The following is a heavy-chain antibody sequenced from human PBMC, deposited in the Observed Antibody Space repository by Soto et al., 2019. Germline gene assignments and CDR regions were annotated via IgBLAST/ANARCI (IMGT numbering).Heavy chain of an antibody. CDR2: ITGGGHT. V-gene: IGHV3-23*01. CDR3: VKDRSGWGSFDI. J-gene: IGHJ3*02. D-gene: IGHD3-16*01. CDR1: GFTFND. Sequence: EVQVLESGGGLVQPGGSLRLSCSASGFTFNDINWVRQAPGKGLELISRITGGGHTDYVDSVKGRFTISRDNSKNTGYLQMNSLRVDDTAVYYCVKDRSGWGSFDIWGQGTVVTVSS.